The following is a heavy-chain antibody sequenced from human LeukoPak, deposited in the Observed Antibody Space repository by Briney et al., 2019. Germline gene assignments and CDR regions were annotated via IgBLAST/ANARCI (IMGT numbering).Heavy chain of an antibody. Sequence: PGGSLRLSCAASGFTFKSHWMHWVRQSPGKGLVWVWRLSTDSTRENYADSVKGRFTVSRDNAKNTLYLQLNSLRVDDTAVYYCARGERRGPLDYWGQGTLVTVSS. V-gene: IGHV3-74*01. J-gene: IGHJ4*02. CDR1: GFTFKSHW. CDR2: LSTDSTRE. D-gene: IGHD1-1*01. CDR3: ARGERRGPLDY.